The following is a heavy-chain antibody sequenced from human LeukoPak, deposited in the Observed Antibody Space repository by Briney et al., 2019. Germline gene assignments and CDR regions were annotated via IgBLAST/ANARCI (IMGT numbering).Heavy chain of an antibody. CDR2: ISYGGSDI. CDR3: AKVRVVFNWNYAYYFDY. Sequence: GGSLRLSCAASGFTFSDYAMHWVRQAPGKGLDWVALISYGGSDIYYADSVKGRFTISRDNSKNTLYLQMNSLRAEDTAVYYCAKVRVVFNWNYAYYFDYWGQGTLVTVSS. D-gene: IGHD1-7*01. J-gene: IGHJ4*02. CDR1: GFTFSDYA. V-gene: IGHV3-30*18.